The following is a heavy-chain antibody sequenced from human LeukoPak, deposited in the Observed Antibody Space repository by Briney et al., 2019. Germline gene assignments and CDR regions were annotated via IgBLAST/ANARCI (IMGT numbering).Heavy chain of an antibody. CDR2: IYPGDSDT. CDR3: ARLYSNYGFGSGYFDL. Sequence: GESLQISCKGSGYRFNIYWIAWVRQMPGKGLEWMGIIYPGDSDTRYSPSFQGQVTISADKSMSTAYLQWSSLKASDTAMYYCARLYSNYGFGSGYFDLWGRGTLVTVSS. J-gene: IGHJ2*01. V-gene: IGHV5-51*01. D-gene: IGHD4-11*01. CDR1: GYRFNIYW.